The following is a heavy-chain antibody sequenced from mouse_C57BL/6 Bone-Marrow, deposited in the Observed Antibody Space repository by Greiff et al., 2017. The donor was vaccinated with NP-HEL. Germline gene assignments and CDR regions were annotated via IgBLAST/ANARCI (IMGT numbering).Heavy chain of an antibody. J-gene: IGHJ4*01. V-gene: IGHV5-4*01. CDR2: ISDGGSYT. CDR3: AREGVVAMDY. D-gene: IGHD1-1*01. CDR1: GFTFSSYA. Sequence: DVMLVESGGGLVKPGGSLKLSCAASGFTFSSYAMSWVRQTPEKRLEWVATISDGGSYTYYPDNVKGRFTISRDNAKNNLYLQMSHLKSEDTAMYYCAREGVVAMDYWGQGTSVTVSS.